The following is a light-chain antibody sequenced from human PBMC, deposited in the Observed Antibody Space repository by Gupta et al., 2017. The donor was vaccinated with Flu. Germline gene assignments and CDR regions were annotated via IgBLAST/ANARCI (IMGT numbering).Light chain of an antibody. J-gene: IGKJ1*01. V-gene: IGKV3-15*01. CDR3: QQYDNWPPET. CDR2: GAS. CDR1: PRVSNN. Sequence: ERATLSCRASPRVSNNLAWYQQKPGQAPRPVIYGASTRVPGIPARFSGSGSGTEFTLTISSLQSEDVAVYYCQQYDNWPPETFGQGTNVEIK.